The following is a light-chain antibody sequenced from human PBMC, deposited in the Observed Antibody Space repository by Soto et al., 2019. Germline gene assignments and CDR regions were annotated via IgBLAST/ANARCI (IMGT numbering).Light chain of an antibody. Sequence: EIVMTQSPATLSVSPGERATLSCRASQSVSSNLTWYQQKPSQAPRLLIYGASTRATGIAARFSDSGSRTEFTLTISSLQSEELEVYYCKQYNNWPPLTFGGGTKVEIK. CDR3: KQYNNWPPLT. J-gene: IGKJ4*01. CDR1: QSVSSN. V-gene: IGKV3-15*01. CDR2: GAS.